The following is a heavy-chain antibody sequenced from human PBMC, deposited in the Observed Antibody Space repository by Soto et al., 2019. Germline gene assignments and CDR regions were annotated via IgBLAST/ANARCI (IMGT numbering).Heavy chain of an antibody. CDR3: AKDRPIYCSGGSCYFDY. CDR2: ISYDGSNK. Sequence: GGSLRLSCAASGFTFSSYGMHWVRQAPGKGLEWVAVISYDGSNKYYADSVKGRFTISRDNSKNTLYLQMNSLRAEDTAVYYCAKDRPIYCSGGSCYFDYWGQGTLVTVSS. CDR1: GFTFSSYG. J-gene: IGHJ4*02. V-gene: IGHV3-30*18. D-gene: IGHD2-15*01.